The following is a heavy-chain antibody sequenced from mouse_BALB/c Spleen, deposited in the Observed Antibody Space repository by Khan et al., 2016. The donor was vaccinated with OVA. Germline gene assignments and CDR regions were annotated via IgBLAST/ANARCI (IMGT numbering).Heavy chain of an antibody. CDR1: GYSFTSYW. D-gene: IGHD1-2*01. CDR2: IHPSDSDT. Sequence: QVQLQQSGAELVRPGASVKLSCKASGYSFTSYWMNWVKQRPGQGLEWIGLIHPSDSDTRLNQTFKDKATLTVDKSSSTAYMQLSSPTSEDSAVYYCARGDTASYWYFDVWGAGTTVTVSS. CDR3: ARGDTASYWYFDV. V-gene: IGHV1-69*02. J-gene: IGHJ1*01.